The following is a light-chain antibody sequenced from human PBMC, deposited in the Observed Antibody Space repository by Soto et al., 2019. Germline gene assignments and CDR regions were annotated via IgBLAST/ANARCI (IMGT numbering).Light chain of an antibody. J-gene: IGKJ5*01. V-gene: IGKV2-30*01. Sequence: VVMTQSPLSLPVTVGQPVSISCSSTHSVVYADGNPYLQWFQQRKGKSPRSLIYKISNRDSGVPDRFRGSGSGTDFTLQISRVEAEDVGVYYCMQGTHWPLTFGQGTRLEIK. CDR1: HSVVYADGNPY. CDR3: MQGTHWPLT. CDR2: KIS.